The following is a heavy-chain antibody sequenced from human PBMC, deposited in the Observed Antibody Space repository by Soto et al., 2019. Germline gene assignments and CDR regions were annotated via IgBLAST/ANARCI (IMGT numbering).Heavy chain of an antibody. CDR2: INPNSGGT. J-gene: IGHJ6*02. D-gene: IGHD2-2*01. V-gene: IGHV1-2*04. CDR1: GYTFTGYY. CDR3: SRDKEIGYCSSTSCLLVVPETKYYYYGMDV. Sequence: ASVKVSCKASGYTFTGYYMHWVRQAPGQGLEWMGWINPNSGGTNYAQKFQGWVTMTRDTSISTAYMELSRLRSDDAAVYYCSRDKEIGYCSSTSCLLVVPETKYYYYGMDVWGQGTTVTVSS.